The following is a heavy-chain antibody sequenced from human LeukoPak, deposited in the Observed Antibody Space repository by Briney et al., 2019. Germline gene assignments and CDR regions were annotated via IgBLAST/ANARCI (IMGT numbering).Heavy chain of an antibody. D-gene: IGHD3-16*01. V-gene: IGHV3-49*04. J-gene: IGHJ6*02. CDR3: TRWGYYYGMDV. CDR2: IRSKAYGGTT. Sequence: QPGRSLRLSCTASGFTFGDYAMSWVRQAPGKGLEWVGFIRSKAYGGTTEYAASVKGRFTIPRDDSKSIAYLQMNSLKTEDTAVHYCTRWGYYYGMDVWGQGTTVTVSS. CDR1: GFTFGDYA.